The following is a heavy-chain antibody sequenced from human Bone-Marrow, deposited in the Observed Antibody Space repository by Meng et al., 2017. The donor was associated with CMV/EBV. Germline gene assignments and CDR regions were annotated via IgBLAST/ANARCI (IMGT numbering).Heavy chain of an antibody. CDR1: SYA. D-gene: IGHD2-15*01. V-gene: IGHV1-69*06. CDR3: ARDGGLGYCSGGSCYGAIDY. J-gene: IGHJ4*02. CDR2: IIPIFGTA. Sequence: SYATSGVRQAPGQGLEWMGGIIPIFGTANYAQKFQGRVTITADKSTSTAYMELSSLRSEDTAVYYCARDGGLGYCSGGSCYGAIDYWGQGTLVTVSS.